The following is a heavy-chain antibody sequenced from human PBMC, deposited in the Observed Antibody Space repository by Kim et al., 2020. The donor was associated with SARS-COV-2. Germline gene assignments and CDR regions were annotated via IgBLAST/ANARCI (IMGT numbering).Heavy chain of an antibody. CDR3: ARAVTGRIDAFDL. Sequence: YVDSMKGRFTISRDNANNSLYLHVTSLRTDDTAMYYCARAVTGRIDAFDLWGQGTMVSVSS. D-gene: IGHD6-19*01. V-gene: IGHV3-7*04. J-gene: IGHJ3*01.